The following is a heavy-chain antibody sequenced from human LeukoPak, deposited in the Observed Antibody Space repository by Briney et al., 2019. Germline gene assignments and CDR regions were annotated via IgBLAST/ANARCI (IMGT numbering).Heavy chain of an antibody. J-gene: IGHJ5*02. CDR1: GYTFTSCD. V-gene: IGHV1-8*01. D-gene: IGHD4-23*01. CDR2: MNPNSGNT. CDR3: ARDYGGNSGWFDP. Sequence: ASVKVSCKASGYTFTSCDLNWVRQATGQGLEWIGWMNPNSGNTGYAQKFQGRVTLTRSTSISTAYMELRSLTSEDTAVYYCARDYGGNSGWFDPWGQGTLVTVPS.